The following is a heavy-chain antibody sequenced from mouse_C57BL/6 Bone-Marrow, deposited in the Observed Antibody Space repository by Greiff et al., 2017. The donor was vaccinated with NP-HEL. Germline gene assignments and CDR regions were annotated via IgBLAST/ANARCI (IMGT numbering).Heavy chain of an antibody. CDR3: ARRSSSYFDY. Sequence: VQLQQSGAELVRPGASVKLSCKASGYTFTDYYINWVKQRPGQGLEWIARIYPGSGNTYYNEKFKGKATLTAEKSSSPAYMQRSSLTSEDSAVYFCARRSSSYFDYWGQGTTLTVSS. D-gene: IGHD1-1*01. CDR1: GYTFTDYY. CDR2: IYPGSGNT. V-gene: IGHV1-76*01. J-gene: IGHJ2*01.